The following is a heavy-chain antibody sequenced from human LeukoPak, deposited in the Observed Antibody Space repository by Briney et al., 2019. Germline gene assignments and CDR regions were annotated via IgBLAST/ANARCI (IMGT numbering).Heavy chain of an antibody. D-gene: IGHD6-19*01. J-gene: IGHJ4*02. V-gene: IGHV3-30*18. CDR2: ISYDGSNK. CDR3: AKELTRPNRPVAGLNY. CDR1: EFTVSAYG. Sequence: GGSLRLSCAASEFTVSAYGMHWVRQAPGKGLEWVAIISYDGSNKYYPDSVKGRFTISRDDSKNTLYLQMNSLRTEDTAVYYCAKELTRPNRPVAGLNYWGQGTLVTVSS.